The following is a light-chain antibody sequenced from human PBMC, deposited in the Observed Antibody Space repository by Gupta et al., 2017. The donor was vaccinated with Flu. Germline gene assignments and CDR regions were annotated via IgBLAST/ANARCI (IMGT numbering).Light chain of an antibody. CDR2: TEY. J-gene: IGKJ5*01. Sequence: TNGGASMGIGNWIALYQQKLGNAPKLLFYTEYSLQSGIPSRFSGRGSGTVFSLTISSLKPEDFEAYYCERANGFPGSLGQGTQVEIK. CDR1: MGIGNW. CDR3: ERANGFPGS. V-gene: IGKV1D-12*01.